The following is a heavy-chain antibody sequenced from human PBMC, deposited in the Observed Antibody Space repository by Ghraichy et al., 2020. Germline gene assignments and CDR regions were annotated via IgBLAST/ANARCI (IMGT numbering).Heavy chain of an antibody. D-gene: IGHD3-22*01. V-gene: IGHV3-7*01. CDR1: GFTFSSYW. Sequence: GGSLRLSCAASGFTFSSYWMSWVRQAPGKGLEWVANIKQDGSEKYYVDSVKGRFTISRDNAKNSLYLQMNSLRAEDTAVYYCASLGPPSRYTYYYDAMTFDIWGQGTMVTVSS. J-gene: IGHJ3*02. CDR2: IKQDGSEK. CDR3: ASLGPPSRYTYYYDAMTFDI.